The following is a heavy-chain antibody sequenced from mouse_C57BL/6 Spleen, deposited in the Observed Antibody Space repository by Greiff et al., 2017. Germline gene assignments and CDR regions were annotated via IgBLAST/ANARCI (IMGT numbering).Heavy chain of an antibody. CDR2: ISSGSSTI. Sequence: EVQRVESGGGLVKPGGSLKLSCAASGFNFSDYGMHWVRQAPEKGLEWVAYISSGSSTIYYADTLKGRFTNTRDNAKNTLFLQLTSLRSEDAAMYYCARPYYNYFDYWGQGTTLTVSS. CDR1: GFNFSDYG. J-gene: IGHJ2*01. CDR3: ARPYYNYFDY. V-gene: IGHV5-17*01. D-gene: IGHD2-12*01.